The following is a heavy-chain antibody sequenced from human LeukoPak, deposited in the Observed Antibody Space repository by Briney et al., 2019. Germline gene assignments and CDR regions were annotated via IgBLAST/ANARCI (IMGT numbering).Heavy chain of an antibody. J-gene: IGHJ4*02. CDR3: ARVDRGSGCGS. D-gene: IGHD6-19*01. CDR2: ISSNGGNT. Sequence: GGSLRLSCAASGFTFSSYSMHWVRQAPGKGLEFVSAISSNGGNTYYANSVKGRFTISRDISKNTLYLQMGSLRPEDMAVYYCARVDRGSGCGSWGQGTLVTVSS. V-gene: IGHV3-64*01. CDR1: GFTFSSYS.